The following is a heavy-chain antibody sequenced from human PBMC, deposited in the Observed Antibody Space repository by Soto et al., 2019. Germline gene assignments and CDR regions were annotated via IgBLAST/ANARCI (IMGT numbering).Heavy chain of an antibody. CDR2: ISAYNGNT. CDR1: CYTFTSYG. CDR3: ARDDYPNEYYYYYYGMEV. J-gene: IGHJ6*02. Sequence: GASVKVCCKACCYTFTSYGISLFRHSPGHWLERMGWISAYNGNTNYAQKLQGRVTMTTDTSTSTAYMELRSLRSDDTAVYYCARDDYPNEYYYYYYGMEVWGQGTTVTVSS. D-gene: IGHD4-17*01. V-gene: IGHV1-18*01.